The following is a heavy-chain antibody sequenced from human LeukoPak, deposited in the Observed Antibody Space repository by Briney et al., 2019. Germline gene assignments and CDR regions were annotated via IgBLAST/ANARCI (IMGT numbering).Heavy chain of an antibody. CDR3: ARGHSSGWYDQYYFDH. D-gene: IGHD6-19*01. Sequence: PGGSLRLSCAASGFTFTRYWMTWVRQAPGKGLEWVANIKHDGSERHYVDSVKGRFAISRDNAKNSVYLQMNSLRAEDTAVYYCARGHSSGWYDQYYFDHWGQGTPVTVSS. CDR1: GFTFTRYW. CDR2: IKHDGSER. V-gene: IGHV3-7*01. J-gene: IGHJ4*02.